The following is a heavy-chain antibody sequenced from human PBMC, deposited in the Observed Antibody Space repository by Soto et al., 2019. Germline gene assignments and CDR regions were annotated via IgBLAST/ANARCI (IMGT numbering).Heavy chain of an antibody. D-gene: IGHD5-12*01. CDR2: IIPLFGST. V-gene: IGHV1-69*12. CDR1: GDIFSGYS. J-gene: IGHJ4*02. Sequence: QVQLVQSGAEVKKPGSSVKVSCTASGDIFSGYSISWVRQAPGQGLEWMGGIIPLFGSTNYAPKFQGRVTIPADQSTNPGYQELSSPNSADPAVYFCARHLGTGSDSGDYWGQGTLVTVSS. CDR3: ARHLGTGSDSGDY.